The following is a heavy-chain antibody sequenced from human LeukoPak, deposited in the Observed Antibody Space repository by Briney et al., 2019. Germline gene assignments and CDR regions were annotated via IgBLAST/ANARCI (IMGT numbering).Heavy chain of an antibody. J-gene: IGHJ4*02. Sequence: PGGSLRLSCAASGFTFGDYAMHWVRQAPGKGLEWVSGISWNSGSIGYADSVKGRFTISRDNAKNSLYLQMNSLRAEDMALYYCATATVTTYWAFDYWGQGTLVTVSS. D-gene: IGHD4-17*01. V-gene: IGHV3-9*03. CDR3: ATATVTTYWAFDY. CDR1: GFTFGDYA. CDR2: ISWNSGSI.